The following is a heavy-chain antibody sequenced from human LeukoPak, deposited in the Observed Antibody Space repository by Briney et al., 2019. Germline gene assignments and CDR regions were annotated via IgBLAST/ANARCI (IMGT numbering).Heavy chain of an antibody. D-gene: IGHD5-12*01. J-gene: IGHJ5*02. CDR1: GFTFDNYG. V-gene: IGHV3-23*01. CDR3: AKDLVWVATNNWFDP. Sequence: GGSLRLSCAASGFTFDNYGINWVRQAPGKGLEWVSAISGSGGSTYYADSVKGRFTISRDNSKNTLYLQMNSLRAEDTAVYYCAKDLVWVATNNWFDPWGQGTLVTVSS. CDR2: ISGSGGST.